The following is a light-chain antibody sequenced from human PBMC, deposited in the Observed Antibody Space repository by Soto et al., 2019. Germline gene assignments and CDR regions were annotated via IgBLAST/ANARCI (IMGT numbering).Light chain of an antibody. J-gene: IGLJ1*01. CDR1: SSDVGAYDY. CDR3: SSFAGSNNFPYV. CDR2: EIN. V-gene: IGLV2-8*01. Sequence: QSALTQPPSASGSPGQSVTISCTGTSSDVGAYDYVSWYQQHPGKAPKLMIYEINTRPSGVPDRFSGSKSGNTASLTVSGLQAEDEADYDCSSFAGSNNFPYVFGTGTKGTVL.